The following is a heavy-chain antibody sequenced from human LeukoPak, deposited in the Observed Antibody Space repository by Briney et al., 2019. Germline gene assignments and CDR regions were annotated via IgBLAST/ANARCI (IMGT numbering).Heavy chain of an antibody. V-gene: IGHV4-59*01. CDR1: GGSISSYY. D-gene: IGHD6-19*01. CDR2: IYYSGSI. Sequence: SETLSLTCTVSGGSISSYYWSWIRQSPGKGLEWIGYIYYSGSINYNPSLKSRVTISVDTSKNQFSLKVSSVTAADTAVYYCARGANPGIAVAAPFDYWGQGTLVTVSS. CDR3: ARGANPGIAVAAPFDY. J-gene: IGHJ4*02.